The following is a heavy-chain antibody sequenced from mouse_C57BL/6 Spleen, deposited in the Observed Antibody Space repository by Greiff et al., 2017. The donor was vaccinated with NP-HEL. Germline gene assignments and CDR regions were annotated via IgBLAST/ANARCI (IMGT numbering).Heavy chain of an antibody. CDR1: GYTFTDYN. CDR3: AREVYYDPYYAMDY. Sequence: VQLQQSGPELVKPGASVKMSCKASGYTFTDYNMHWVKQSHGKSLEWIGYINPNNGGTSYNQKFKGKATLTVNKSSSTAYMELRSLTSEDSAVYYCAREVYYDPYYAMDYWGQGTSVTVSS. D-gene: IGHD2-4*01. CDR2: INPNNGGT. J-gene: IGHJ4*01. V-gene: IGHV1-22*01.